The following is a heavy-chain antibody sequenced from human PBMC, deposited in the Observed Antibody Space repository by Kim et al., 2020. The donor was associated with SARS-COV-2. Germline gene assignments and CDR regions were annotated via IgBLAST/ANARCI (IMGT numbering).Heavy chain of an antibody. CDR3: EASDY. CDR1: GFTFSRYA. CDR2: ISDSGVRT. Sequence: GGSLRLSCAASGFTFSRYAMSWARQAPGKGLEWVSTISDSGVRTHYADSVKGRFTISRDISKSTLFLQMNSLRAEDTAVYYCEASDYWGQGSLVTVSS. V-gene: IGHV3-23*01. J-gene: IGHJ4*02.